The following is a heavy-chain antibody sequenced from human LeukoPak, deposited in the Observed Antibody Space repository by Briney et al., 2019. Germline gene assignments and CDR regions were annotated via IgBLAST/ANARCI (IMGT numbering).Heavy chain of an antibody. V-gene: IGHV3-48*03. CDR3: AREGESVHFDI. J-gene: IGHJ3*02. Sequence: PGGSLRLSCAASGFTFSSYEMNWVRQATGKGLEWVSYISSSGSTIYYADSVKGRFTISRDNAKNSLYLQMNSLRAEDTAVYYCAREGESVHFDIWGQGTMVTVSS. CDR2: ISSSGSTI. CDR1: GFTFSSYE. D-gene: IGHD3-10*01.